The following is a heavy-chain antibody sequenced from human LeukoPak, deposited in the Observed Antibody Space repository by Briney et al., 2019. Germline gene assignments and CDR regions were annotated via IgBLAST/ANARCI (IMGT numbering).Heavy chain of an antibody. J-gene: IGHJ4*02. V-gene: IGHV3-73*01. CDR1: GVTFSGSA. CDR3: TGDNFDSSVKFDY. CDR2: IRSKANNYAT. Sequence: GGSLRLSCVVSGVTFSGSAVHWVRQASGKGLEWVGRIRSKANNYATAYAASVKGRFTISRDDSKNTAYLQMNSLKTEDTAVYYCTGDNFDSSVKFDYWGQGTLVTVSS. D-gene: IGHD3-22*01.